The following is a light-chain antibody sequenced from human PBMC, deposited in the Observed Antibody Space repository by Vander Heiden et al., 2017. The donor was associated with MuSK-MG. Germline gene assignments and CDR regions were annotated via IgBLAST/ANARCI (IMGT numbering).Light chain of an antibody. J-gene: IGKJ2*01. CDR1: QSVSSN. V-gene: IGKV3-15*01. CDR2: RAS. Sequence: ERVMTQSPATLSVSPGERVTLSCRASQSVSSNLAWYQQKPGQAPRRLIYRASTRAIGIPVRFSGSGFGKEFTLTISSLQSEEWAVYYCQQYNNSPHQGLYTFGQGTRLXI. CDR3: QQYNNSPHQGLYT.